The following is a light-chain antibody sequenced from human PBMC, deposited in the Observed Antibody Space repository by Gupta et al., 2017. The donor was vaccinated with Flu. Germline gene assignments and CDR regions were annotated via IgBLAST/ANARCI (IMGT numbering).Light chain of an antibody. CDR1: QSLLHSNGYNY. CDR2: LVS. Sequence: MTQSPLSLPVTPGEPASISCRSSQSLLHSNGYNYFDWYLQKPGQSPQLLIYLVSNRASGVPDRFSGSGSGTDFTLKISRVEAEDVGVYYCMQALQTPLTFGGGTKVEIK. CDR3: MQALQTPLT. J-gene: IGKJ4*01. V-gene: IGKV2-28*01.